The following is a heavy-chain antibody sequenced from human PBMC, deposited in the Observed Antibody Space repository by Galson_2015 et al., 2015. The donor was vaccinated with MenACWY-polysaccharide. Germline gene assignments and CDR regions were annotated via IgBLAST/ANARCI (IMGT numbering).Heavy chain of an antibody. CDR1: GDTLTYYW. Sequence: SVKVSCKASGDTLTYYWLHWVRQAPGQGLEWLAAINPISGTTRHAQKFQGRVTMTRDTSTSIVYMELSSLRSEDTALYYCASEVAGSYYFDYWGQGTLVTVSS. V-gene: IGHV1-46*01. D-gene: IGHD3-10*01. CDR2: INPISGTT. J-gene: IGHJ4*02. CDR3: ASEVAGSYYFDY.